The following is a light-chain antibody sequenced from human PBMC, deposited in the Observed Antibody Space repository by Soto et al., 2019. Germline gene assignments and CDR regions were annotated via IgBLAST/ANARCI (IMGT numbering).Light chain of an antibody. CDR3: CSYAGSSNVV. Sequence: QSALTQPASVSGSPGQSITISCTGTSSDVGSYNLVSWYQQHPGKAPKLMIYEVIKRPSGVSNRFSGSKSGNTASLIISGLQAEDEADYYCCSYAGSSNVVFGGGTKLTVL. J-gene: IGLJ2*01. CDR1: SSDVGSYNL. CDR2: EVI. V-gene: IGLV2-23*02.